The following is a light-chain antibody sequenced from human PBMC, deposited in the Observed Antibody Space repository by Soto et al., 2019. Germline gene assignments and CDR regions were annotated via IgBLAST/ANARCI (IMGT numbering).Light chain of an antibody. J-gene: IGLJ3*02. CDR2: ENN. V-gene: IGLV1-51*02. CDR3: GTWDSSLSAGV. Sequence: QSVLTQPPSVSEAPGQKVTISCSGRSSNIGNNYVSWYQQLPGTAPKLLIYENNKRPSGIPDRFSGSKSGTSATLGITGLQTGDEADYYCGTWDSSLSAGVFGGGTKLTVL. CDR1: SSNIGNNY.